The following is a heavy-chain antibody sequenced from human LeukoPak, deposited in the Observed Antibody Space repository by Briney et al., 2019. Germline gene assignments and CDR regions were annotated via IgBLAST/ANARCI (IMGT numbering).Heavy chain of an antibody. CDR2: IKQDGSEK. V-gene: IGHV3-7*01. J-gene: IGHJ6*02. D-gene: IGHD3-10*01. CDR3: ARGPGFVWFGESGDV. CDR1: GFTFSSYW. Sequence: GGSLRLSCAASGFTFSSYWMNWVRQAPGKGLEWVANIKQDGSEKYYVDSVKGRFTISRDNAKNSLYLQMNSLRAEDTAVYYCARGPGFVWFGESGDVWGQGTTVTVSS.